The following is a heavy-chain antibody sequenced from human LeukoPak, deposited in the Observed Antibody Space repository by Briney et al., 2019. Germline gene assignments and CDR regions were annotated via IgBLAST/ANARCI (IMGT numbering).Heavy chain of an antibody. CDR2: INPSGGST. J-gene: IGHJ4*02. CDR3: AILGDYYDSSGYSKLFDY. Sequence: ASVKVSCKASGYTFTSYYMHGVRQVPGQGLEWMGIINPSGGSTSYAQKFQGRVTMTRDTSTSTVYMELSSLRSEDTAVYYCAILGDYYDSSGYSKLFDYWGQGTLVTVSS. V-gene: IGHV1-46*01. CDR1: GYTFTSYY. D-gene: IGHD3-22*01.